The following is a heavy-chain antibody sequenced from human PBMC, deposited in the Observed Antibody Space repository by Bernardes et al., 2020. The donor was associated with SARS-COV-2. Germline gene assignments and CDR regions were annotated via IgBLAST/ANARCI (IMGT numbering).Heavy chain of an antibody. Sequence: GGSLRLSCAASGFTFSSYWMHWVRQAPGKGLVWVSRINSDGSSTSYADSVKGRFTISRDNAKNTLYLQMNSLRAEDTAVYYCARDGARYSSSWPFDCWGQGTLVTVSS. V-gene: IGHV3-74*01. D-gene: IGHD6-13*01. CDR2: INSDGSST. CDR1: GFTFSSYW. J-gene: IGHJ4*02. CDR3: ARDGARYSSSWPFDC.